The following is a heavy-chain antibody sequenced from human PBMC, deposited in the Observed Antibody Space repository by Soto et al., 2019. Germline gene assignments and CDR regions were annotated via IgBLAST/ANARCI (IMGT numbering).Heavy chain of an antibody. J-gene: IGHJ5*02. Sequence: PXXSLRLSCAASRFTFTSYAMSWVRQAPGXWLEAVSAIRDSGGXTYYADSVKGRXXISRDHSXXTLHMQMKSLRAEDTAVYYCAKDQVAGTVWLDPWGQGTLVT. CDR3: AKDQVAGTVWLDP. CDR1: RFTFTSYA. D-gene: IGHD6-19*01. V-gene: IGHV3-23*01. CDR2: IRDSGGXT.